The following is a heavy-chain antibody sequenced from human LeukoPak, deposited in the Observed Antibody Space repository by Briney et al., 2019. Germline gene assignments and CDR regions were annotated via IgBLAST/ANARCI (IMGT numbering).Heavy chain of an antibody. D-gene: IGHD2-21*01. CDR1: GSTFSSYG. Sequence: GGSLRLSCAASGSTFSSYGMHWARQAPGKGLEWVAGISYDGSNKYYADSVKGRFTISRDNSKNTLYLQMNSLRAEDTAVYYCAKDQRGDSDAFDIWGQGTMVTVSS. J-gene: IGHJ3*02. CDR3: AKDQRGDSDAFDI. V-gene: IGHV3-30*18. CDR2: ISYDGSNK.